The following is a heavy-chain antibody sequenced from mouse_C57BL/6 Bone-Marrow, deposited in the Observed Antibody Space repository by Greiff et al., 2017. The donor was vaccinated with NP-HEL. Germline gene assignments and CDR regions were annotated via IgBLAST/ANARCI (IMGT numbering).Heavy chain of an antibody. D-gene: IGHD1-1*01. CDR2: ISSGGDYI. J-gene: IGHJ3*01. CDR3: TRDGVYYYGSSSWFAY. V-gene: IGHV5-9-1*02. Sequence: EVQGVESGEGLVKPGGSLKLSCAASGFTFSSYAMSWVRQTPEKRLEWVAYISSGGDYIYYADTVKGRFTISRDNARNTLYLQMSSLKSEDTAMYYCTRDGVYYYGSSSWFAYWGQGTLVTVSA. CDR1: GFTFSSYA.